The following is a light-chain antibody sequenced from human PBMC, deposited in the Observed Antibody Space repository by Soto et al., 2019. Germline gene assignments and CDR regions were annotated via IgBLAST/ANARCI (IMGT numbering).Light chain of an antibody. CDR1: QSISRY. V-gene: IGKV1-39*01. CDR2: VAS. J-gene: IGKJ5*01. CDR3: QQSYGTPIN. Sequence: DIQLTQSPSSLSASVGDRVTITCRASQSISRYLNWYQQKPGKAPNLLIYVASSLQSEVPSRFSGSGPGTDFTLTITSLQPEDFATYYCQQSYGTPINFGQGTRLESK.